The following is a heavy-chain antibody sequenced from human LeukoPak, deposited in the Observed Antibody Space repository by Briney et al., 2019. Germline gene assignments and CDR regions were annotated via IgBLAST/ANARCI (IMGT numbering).Heavy chain of an antibody. J-gene: IGHJ4*02. CDR1: GFXFSSYG. CDR3: VKGRDYNDASAYYIGDF. Sequence: GGSLRLSCAASGFXFSSYGIHWVRQAPGKGQEWVADISYDGNNKYYADSVKGRFTISRENSNDTLYLQTNSLRAEDTAVYYCVKGRDYNDASAYYIGDFWGQGTLVTVSS. CDR2: ISYDGNNK. V-gene: IGHV3-30*18. D-gene: IGHD3-22*01.